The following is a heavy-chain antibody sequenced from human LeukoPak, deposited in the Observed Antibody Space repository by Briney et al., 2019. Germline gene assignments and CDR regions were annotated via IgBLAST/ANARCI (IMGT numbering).Heavy chain of an antibody. D-gene: IGHD6-19*01. V-gene: IGHV3-73*01. J-gene: IGHJ4*02. Sequence: GGSLRLSCAASGFTFSGSAMHWVRQASGKGLEWVGRIRNKANSYATAYAASVKGRFTISRDDSKNTAYLQMNSLKTEDTAVYYCTRQDSSPGYWGQGTLVTVSS. CDR2: IRNKANSYAT. CDR3: TRQDSSPGY. CDR1: GFTFSGSA.